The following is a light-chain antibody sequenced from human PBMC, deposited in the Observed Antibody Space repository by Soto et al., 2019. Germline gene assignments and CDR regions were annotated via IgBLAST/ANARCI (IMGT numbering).Light chain of an antibody. CDR2: DNY. Sequence: QSVLTQPPSVSATPGQKVTISCSGSSSNIGNNYVSWYQQFPGAAPKLLIYDNYWRPSGITDRFSASKSGTSGTLGITGRQTGDEADYYCATGDSSRSAVVVGGGTKLTVL. V-gene: IGLV1-51*01. J-gene: IGLJ2*01. CDR1: SSNIGNNY. CDR3: ATGDSSRSAVV.